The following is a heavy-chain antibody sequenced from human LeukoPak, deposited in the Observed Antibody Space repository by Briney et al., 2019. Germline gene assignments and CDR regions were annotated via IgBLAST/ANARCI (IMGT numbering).Heavy chain of an antibody. CDR1: GGSISSYY. CDR2: VDYTWRT. CDR3: SRGRVSSSTWYSTYYYYFYMDV. D-gene: IGHD4-11*01. Sequence: PSEALSLTCTVSGGSISSYYCTWIRQPPGEGLELIGYVDYTWRTNFNPSLNGRVSTSRDTSKNLFSLRLRSVTAADTAVYFCSRGRVSSSTWYSTYYYYFYMDVWGKGTTVTVSS. J-gene: IGHJ6*03. V-gene: IGHV4-59*01.